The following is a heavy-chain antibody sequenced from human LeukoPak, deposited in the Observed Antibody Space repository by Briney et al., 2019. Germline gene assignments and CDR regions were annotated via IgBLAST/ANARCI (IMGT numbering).Heavy chain of an antibody. CDR1: GYTFTSYD. Sequence: GASVKVSCNTSGYTFTSYDINWVRQATGHGLEWMGWMNPNSGNTGYAQKFQGRVTMTRNTSISTAYMELSSLRSEDTAVYYCAAYYDDSSGFDYWGQGTLVTVSS. CDR3: AAYYDDSSGFDY. CDR2: MNPNSGNT. D-gene: IGHD3-22*01. J-gene: IGHJ4*02. V-gene: IGHV1-8*01.